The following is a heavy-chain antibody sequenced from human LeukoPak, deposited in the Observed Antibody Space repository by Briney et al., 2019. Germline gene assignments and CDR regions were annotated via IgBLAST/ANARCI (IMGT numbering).Heavy chain of an antibody. J-gene: IGHJ5*02. Sequence: SETLSLTCTVSGGSISSGSYYRSWIRQPAGKGLEWIGRIYTSGSTNYNPSLKSRVTISVDTSKNQFSLKLSSVTAADTAVYYCAREGGSYLPNWFDPWGQGTLVTVSS. CDR3: AREGGSYLPNWFDP. D-gene: IGHD1-26*01. CDR1: GGSISSGSYY. CDR2: IYTSGST. V-gene: IGHV4-61*02.